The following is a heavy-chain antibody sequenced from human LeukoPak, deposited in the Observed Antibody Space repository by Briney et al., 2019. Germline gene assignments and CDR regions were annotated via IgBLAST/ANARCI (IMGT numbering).Heavy chain of an antibody. Sequence: SETLSLTCTVSGGSISSYYWSWIRQPPGKGLEWIGYIYYSGSTNYNPSLKSRVTISVDTSKNQFSLKLSSVTAADTAVYYCASSDYGGNSGDYWGQGTLVTVSS. CDR3: ASSDYGGNSGDY. CDR1: GGSISSYY. V-gene: IGHV4-59*08. CDR2: IYYSGST. J-gene: IGHJ4*02. D-gene: IGHD4-23*01.